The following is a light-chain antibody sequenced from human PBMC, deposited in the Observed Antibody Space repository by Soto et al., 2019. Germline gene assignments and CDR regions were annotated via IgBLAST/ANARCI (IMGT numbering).Light chain of an antibody. CDR3: QQHNTYSRT. J-gene: IGKJ1*01. CDR2: KAS. V-gene: IGKV1-5*03. Sequence: DIQMTQSPSTLSASVGDRVTITCRASQSVSSWLAWYQQKPGKAPKLLIYKASSLESGVPSRFTGSGSWTEFTLTISSLQPDDIATYYCQQHNTYSRTFGQGTKVEI. CDR1: QSVSSW.